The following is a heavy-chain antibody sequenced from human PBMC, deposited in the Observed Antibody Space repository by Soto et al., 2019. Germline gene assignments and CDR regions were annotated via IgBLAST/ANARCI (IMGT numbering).Heavy chain of an antibody. CDR1: GFTFSSYA. Sequence: PGGSLRLSCAASGFTFSSYALHWVRQAPGKGLEWVAVISYDGSSKYYADSVKGRFTVSRDNSKNTLYLQMNSLRAEDTAVYYCARDYYRFNSGYGFSMDVLGQGNTVTVSS. J-gene: IGHJ6*02. CDR3: ARDYYRFNSGYGFSMDV. V-gene: IGHV3-30-3*01. CDR2: ISYDGSSK. D-gene: IGHD5-12*01.